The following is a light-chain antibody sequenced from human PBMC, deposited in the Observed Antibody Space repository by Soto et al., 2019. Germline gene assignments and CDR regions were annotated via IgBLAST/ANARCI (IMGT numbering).Light chain of an antibody. CDR2: EAN. CDR1: SSDVGSYNL. V-gene: IGLV2-23*01. CDR3: CSYAGSSTNV. Sequence: QSVLTQPASVSGSPGLSITISCTGTSSDVGSYNLVSWFQQHPGKAPKLMIYEANKRPSGVSNRFSGSKSGNTASLTISGLQAEDEADYYCCSYAGSSTNVFGTGSKVTVL. J-gene: IGLJ1*01.